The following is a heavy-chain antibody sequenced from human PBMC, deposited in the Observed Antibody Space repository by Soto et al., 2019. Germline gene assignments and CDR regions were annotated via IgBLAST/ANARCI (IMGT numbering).Heavy chain of an antibody. J-gene: IGHJ4*02. Sequence: LRLSCAASGFTFSSYGMHWVRQAPGEGLEWVAVISYDGSNKYYADSVKGRFAISRDNSKNSLFLQMNSLRAEDTALYYCAKAEPADYYDSSGYYYPHFDYWGQGTLVTVSS. CDR3: AKAEPADYYDSSGYYYPHFDY. CDR1: GFTFSSYG. V-gene: IGHV3-30*18. CDR2: ISYDGSNK. D-gene: IGHD3-22*01.